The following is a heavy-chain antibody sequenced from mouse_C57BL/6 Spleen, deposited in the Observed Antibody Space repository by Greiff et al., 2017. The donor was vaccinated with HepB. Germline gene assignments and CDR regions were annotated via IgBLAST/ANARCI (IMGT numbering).Heavy chain of an antibody. Sequence: VQLQQPGAELVKPGASVKLSCKASGYTFTSYWMQWVKQRPGQGLEWIGEIDPSDSYTNYNQKFKGKATLTVDTSSSTAYMQLSSLTSEDSAVYYCARRGIYGSSGGNFDVWGTGTTVTVSS. J-gene: IGHJ1*03. D-gene: IGHD1-1*01. V-gene: IGHV1-50*01. CDR2: IDPSDSYT. CDR1: GYTFTSYW. CDR3: ARRGIYGSSGGNFDV.